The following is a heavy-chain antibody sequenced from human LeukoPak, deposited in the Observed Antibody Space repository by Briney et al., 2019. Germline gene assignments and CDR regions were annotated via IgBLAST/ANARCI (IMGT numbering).Heavy chain of an antibody. CDR3: ARSGITMIVDEYYYYYMDV. CDR2: IKQDGSEK. V-gene: IGHV3-7*01. J-gene: IGHJ6*03. D-gene: IGHD3-22*01. Sequence: PGGSLRLSCAASGFTFSSYWMTWVRQAPGKGLEWVANIKQDGSEKYYVDSVKGRFTISRDSAKNSLYLQMNSLRAEDTAVDYCARSGITMIVDEYYYYYMDVWGKGTTVTVSS. CDR1: GFTFSSYW.